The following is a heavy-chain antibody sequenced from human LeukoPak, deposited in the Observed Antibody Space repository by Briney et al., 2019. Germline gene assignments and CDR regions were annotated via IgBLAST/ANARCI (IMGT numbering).Heavy chain of an antibody. Sequence: TLSLTCTVSGGSISSGSYYWSWIRQPAGKGLEWIGRIYTSGSTNYNPSLKSRVTISVDTSKNQFSLKLSSVTAADTAVYYCARLPITMVRGLDPWGQGTLVTVSS. CDR1: GGSISSGSYY. CDR3: ARLPITMVRGLDP. CDR2: IYTSGST. D-gene: IGHD3-10*01. J-gene: IGHJ5*02. V-gene: IGHV4-61*02.